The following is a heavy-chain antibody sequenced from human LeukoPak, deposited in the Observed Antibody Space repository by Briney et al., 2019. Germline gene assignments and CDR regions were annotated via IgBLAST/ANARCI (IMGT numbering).Heavy chain of an antibody. Sequence: PGGSLRLSCAASGFTFSDYEMNWVRQAPGKGLEWLSYIGGSGSGIHYADSVKGRFTISRDNAENSLYLQMNSLRAEDTAVYYCARDGTPHYTTGWVFFDYWGQGTLVTVSS. CDR3: ARDGTPHYTTGWVFFDY. V-gene: IGHV3-48*03. CDR1: GFTFSDYE. D-gene: IGHD6-25*01. CDR2: IGGSGSGI. J-gene: IGHJ4*02.